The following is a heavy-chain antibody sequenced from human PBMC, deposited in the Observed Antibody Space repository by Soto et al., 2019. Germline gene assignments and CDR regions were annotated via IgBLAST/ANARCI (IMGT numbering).Heavy chain of an antibody. Sequence: QVQLVQSGAEVKKPGASVKVSCKASGYTFTKHDINWLRQATGQRLEWMGRINPNSGQTGYAQKFQGRVTMTRDTSRSTAYMELSSLRSDDTAVYYCARDRPPDCWGPGTLVSVSS. D-gene: IGHD6-6*01. CDR3: ARDRPPDC. J-gene: IGHJ4*02. CDR1: GYTFTKHD. V-gene: IGHV1-8*01. CDR2: INPNSGQT.